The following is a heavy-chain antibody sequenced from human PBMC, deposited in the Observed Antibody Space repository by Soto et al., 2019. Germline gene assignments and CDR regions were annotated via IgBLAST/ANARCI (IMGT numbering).Heavy chain of an antibody. CDR3: AREGIAAAGPGWFDP. CDR1: GFTFSSYG. D-gene: IGHD6-13*01. Sequence: GGSLRLSCAASGFTFSSYGMHWVRQAPGKGLEWVAVISYDGSNKYYADSVKGRFTISRDNSKNTLYLQMNSLRAEDTAAYYCAREGIAAAGPGWFDPWGQGTLVTVSS. J-gene: IGHJ5*02. V-gene: IGHV3-30*03. CDR2: ISYDGSNK.